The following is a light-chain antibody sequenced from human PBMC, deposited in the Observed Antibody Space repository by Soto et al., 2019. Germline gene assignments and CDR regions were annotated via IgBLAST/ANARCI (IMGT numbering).Light chain of an antibody. V-gene: IGKV1-6*01. Sequence: AIQMTQSPSSLSASVGDRVTITCRATQGIRNELGWYQQKPGKAPKLLIYAAFTLHSGVPARFSGSRSGTDFTLTISSLEPEDFAVYYCQQRSNWPGITFGQGTRLEIK. J-gene: IGKJ5*01. CDR1: QGIRNE. CDR2: AAF. CDR3: QQRSNWPGIT.